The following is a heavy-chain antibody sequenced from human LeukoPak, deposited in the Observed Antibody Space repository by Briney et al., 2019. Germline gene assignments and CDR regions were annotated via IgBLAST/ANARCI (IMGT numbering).Heavy chain of an antibody. J-gene: IGHJ4*02. V-gene: IGHV4-59*12. CDR2: ISYNGGTT. Sequence: MASETLSLTCTVSGGSISNFYWTWIRQPPGEGLEWIGFISYNGGTTHYNPSLKSRVTISLDTSMKKFSLKLNSVTAADTAVYYCASTERCSTTCPLDYWGQGTLVTVSS. D-gene: IGHD2-2*01. CDR3: ASTERCSTTCPLDY. CDR1: GGSISNFY.